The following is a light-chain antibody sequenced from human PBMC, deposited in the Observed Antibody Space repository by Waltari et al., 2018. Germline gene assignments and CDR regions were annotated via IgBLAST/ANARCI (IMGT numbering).Light chain of an antibody. V-gene: IGLV3-25*03. CDR2: ADS. Sequence: SYELTQPPSVSVSPGQTARITCSGDALSKQFGYWYQQKSGRAPVLLIEADSGRPSGNPARFAGSSSGTTVTLTISAVQPEDEADYYCQSAHSNGSDVVFGGGTKLTVL. CDR1: ALSKQF. J-gene: IGLJ2*01. CDR3: QSAHSNGSDVV.